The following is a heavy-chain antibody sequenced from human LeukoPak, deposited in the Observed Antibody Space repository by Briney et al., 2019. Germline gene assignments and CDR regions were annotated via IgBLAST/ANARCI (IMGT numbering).Heavy chain of an antibody. J-gene: IGHJ5*02. Sequence: ASVKVSCKVSGYTLTELSMHWVRQAPGKGLEWMGGFDPEDGETIYAQKFQGRVTMTEDTSTDTAYMQLSSLRSEDTAVYYCATESRSSSWSLGWFDPWGQGTLVTVSS. CDR3: ATESRSSSWSLGWFDP. CDR2: FDPEDGET. CDR1: GYTLTELS. D-gene: IGHD6-13*01. V-gene: IGHV1-24*01.